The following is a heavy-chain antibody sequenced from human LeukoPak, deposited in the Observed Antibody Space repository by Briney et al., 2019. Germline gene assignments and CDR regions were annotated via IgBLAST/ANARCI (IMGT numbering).Heavy chain of an antibody. CDR3: ARDQMVRGVIYYFDY. D-gene: IGHD3-10*01. V-gene: IGHV3-48*04. CDR1: GFTFSSYS. CDR2: ISSSSSSI. J-gene: IGHJ4*02. Sequence: PGGSLRLSCEASGFTFSSYSMNWVRQAPGKGLEWVSYISSSSSSIYYADSVKGRFTISRDYAKNSLYLQMNSLRAEGTAVYYCARDQMVRGVIYYFDYWGQGTLVTVSS.